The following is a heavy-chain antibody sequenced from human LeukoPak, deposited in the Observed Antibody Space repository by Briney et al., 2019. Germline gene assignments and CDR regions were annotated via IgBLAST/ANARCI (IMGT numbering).Heavy chain of an antibody. J-gene: IGHJ4*02. V-gene: IGHV1-2*02. CDR3: ARGGYYDFWSGYYPFHY. D-gene: IGHD3-3*01. CDR1: GYTFTGYC. Sequence: ASVKVSCKASGYTFTGYCMHWVRQAPGQGLEWMGWINPNSGGTNYAQKFQGRVTMTRDTSISTAYMELSRLRSDDTAVYYCARGGYYDFWSGYYPFHYWGQGTLVTVSS. CDR2: INPNSGGT.